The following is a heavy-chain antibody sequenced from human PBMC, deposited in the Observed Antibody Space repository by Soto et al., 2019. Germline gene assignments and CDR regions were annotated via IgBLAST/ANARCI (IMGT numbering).Heavy chain of an antibody. V-gene: IGHV4-59*01. CDR1: GGSISSYY. D-gene: IGHD6-6*01. Sequence: SSETLSLTCTVSGGSISSYYWSWIRQPPGKGLEWIGYIYYSGSTNYNPSLKSRVTISVDTSKNQFSLKLSSVTAADTAVYYCARDVPYSSSSVWFDPWGQGTLVTVSS. CDR3: ARDVPYSSSSVWFDP. J-gene: IGHJ5*02. CDR2: IYYSGST.